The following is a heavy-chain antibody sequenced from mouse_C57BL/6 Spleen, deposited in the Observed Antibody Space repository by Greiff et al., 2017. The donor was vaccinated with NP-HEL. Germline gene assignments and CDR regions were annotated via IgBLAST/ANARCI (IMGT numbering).Heavy chain of an antibody. CDR3: AWPFITTAVYAMDY. V-gene: IGHV5-17*01. J-gene: IGHJ4*01. D-gene: IGHD1-1*01. CDR2: ISSGSSTI. CDR1: GFTFSDYG. Sequence: EVQLVESGGGLVKPGGSLKLSCAASGFTFSDYGMHWVRQAPEKGLEWVAYISSGSSTIYYADTVKGRFTLSRDNAKNTLFLQMTSLRSEDTAMDYGAWPFITTAVYAMDYWGQGTSVTVSS.